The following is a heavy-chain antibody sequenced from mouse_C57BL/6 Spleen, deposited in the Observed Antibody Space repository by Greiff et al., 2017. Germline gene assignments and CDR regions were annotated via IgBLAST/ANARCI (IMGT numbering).Heavy chain of an antibody. V-gene: IGHV5-6*02. CDR3: ARRESGSAYFDY. Sequence: EVKLVESGGDLVKPGGSLKLSCAASGFTFSSYGMSWVRQTPDKRLEWVATISSGGSYTYYPDSVKGRFTISRDNAKNTLYLQMSSLKSEDTAMYYCARRESGSAYFDYWGQGTTLTVSS. CDR2: ISSGGSYT. D-gene: IGHD1-1*01. CDR1: GFTFSSYG. J-gene: IGHJ2*01.